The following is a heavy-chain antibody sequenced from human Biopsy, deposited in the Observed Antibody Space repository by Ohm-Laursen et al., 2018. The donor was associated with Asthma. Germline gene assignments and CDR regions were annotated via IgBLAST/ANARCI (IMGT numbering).Heavy chain of an antibody. V-gene: IGHV4-34*01. CDR1: GGSFTHYF. J-gene: IGHJ1*01. Sequence: TLSLTCAISGGSFTHYFWMWIRQPPGKGLEWIGEINYRGDTNYSPSLESRVSISVDTSTYHFSLRLNSVTAADTAVYYCVRGEEVAGTYFKDWDQGTLVTVSS. D-gene: IGHD6-19*01. CDR2: INYRGDT. CDR3: VRGEEVAGTYFKD.